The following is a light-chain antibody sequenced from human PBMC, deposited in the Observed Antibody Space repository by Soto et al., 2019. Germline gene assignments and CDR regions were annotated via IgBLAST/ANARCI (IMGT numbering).Light chain of an antibody. V-gene: IGLV2-14*03. J-gene: IGLJ1*01. CDR2: DVA. CDR1: SSDVGGSNF. CDR3: VSFTSSTTYV. Sequence: QSVLTPPASVSASPGQSITISCTGTSSDVGGSNFVSWYQQHPGKPPKLIIYDVATRPSGVSNRFSGSKSGSTASLIISRLQTEDEAAYYCVSFTSSTTYVFGSGTKLTVL.